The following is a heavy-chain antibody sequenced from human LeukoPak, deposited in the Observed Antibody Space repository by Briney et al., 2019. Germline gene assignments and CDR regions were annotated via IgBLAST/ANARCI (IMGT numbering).Heavy chain of an antibody. D-gene: IGHD2-2*01. CDR2: IYHSGST. Sequence: SETLSLTCTVSGYSISSGYYWGWIRQPPGKGLEWIGSIYHSGSTYYNPSLKSRVTISVDTSKNQFSLKLSSVTAADTAVYYCARADIVVVPAAIFGVYGSGFDPWGQGTLVTVSS. CDR1: GYSISSGYY. CDR3: ARADIVVVPAAIFGVYGSGFDP. V-gene: IGHV4-38-2*02. J-gene: IGHJ5*02.